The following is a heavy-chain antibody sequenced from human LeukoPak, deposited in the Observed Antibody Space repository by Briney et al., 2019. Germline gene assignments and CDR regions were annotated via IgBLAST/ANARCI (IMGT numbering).Heavy chain of an antibody. V-gene: IGHV3-23*01. J-gene: IGHJ3*02. D-gene: IGHD5-18*01. CDR2: ISGGGGST. CDR1: GFTFSNYA. Sequence: PGGSLRLSCAATGFTFSNYAMSWVRQAPGKGLEWVSAISGGGGSTYYADSVKGRFTISRDNSKNTLYLQMNSLRAEDTAVYYCARDRDTAMAYDAFDIWGQGTMVTVSS. CDR3: ARDRDTAMAYDAFDI.